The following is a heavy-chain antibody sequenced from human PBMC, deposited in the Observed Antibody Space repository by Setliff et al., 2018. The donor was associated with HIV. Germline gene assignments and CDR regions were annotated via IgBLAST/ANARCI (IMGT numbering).Heavy chain of an antibody. CDR2: IKYDGSEK. CDR3: ARDPAFGAFDI. D-gene: IGHD3-10*01. Sequence: GGSLRLSCAASGFTFSSSWMSWVRQAPGKGLEWVANIKYDGSEKYYVGSVKGRFTISRDNAKNSLYLQMNSLRAEDTAVYFCARDPAFGAFDIWGQGTMVTVSS. CDR1: GFTFSSSW. J-gene: IGHJ3*02. V-gene: IGHV3-7*03.